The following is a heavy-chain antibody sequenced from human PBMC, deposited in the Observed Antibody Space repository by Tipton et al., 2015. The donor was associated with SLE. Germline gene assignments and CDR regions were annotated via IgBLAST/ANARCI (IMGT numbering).Heavy chain of an antibody. CDR2: INHTGGT. V-gene: IGHV4-34*01. D-gene: IGHD1-26*01. CDR1: GGPFSDYY. CDR3: VRERKYVVRFRELVAPDL. Sequence: LRLSCAVYGGPFSDYYWSWIRQTPGEGLEWIGEINHTGGTNYNPPLESRVTMSVDTSKNQFSLKLSSVTAADTAMYYCVRERKYVVRFRELVAPDLWGQGTAITVSS. J-gene: IGHJ3*01.